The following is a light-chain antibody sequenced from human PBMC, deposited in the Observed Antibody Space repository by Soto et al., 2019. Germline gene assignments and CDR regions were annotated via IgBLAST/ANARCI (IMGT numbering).Light chain of an antibody. CDR1: SSDIGFYNY. J-gene: IGLJ1*01. CDR2: GVT. CDR3: SSYSTSFFYV. Sequence: QSVLNQASYVTGSPGHSITISCNGTSSDIGFYNYVSWYQQYAGQAPKLLIYGVTNRPSGISYRFSGSKSGSTASLTIYGLRDEDEADYYCSSYSTSFFYVFGTGTKVTVL. V-gene: IGLV2-14*01.